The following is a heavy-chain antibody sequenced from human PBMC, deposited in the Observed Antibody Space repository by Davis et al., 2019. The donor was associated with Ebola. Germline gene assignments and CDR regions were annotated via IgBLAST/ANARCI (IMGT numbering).Heavy chain of an antibody. D-gene: IGHD3-3*01. CDR2: ISATGGDI. V-gene: IGHV3-23*01. Sequence: GGSLRLSCAASGLAFRSYAMTWVRQAPGKRMEWVSGISATGGDIDYADSVKGRFTIARDNSKNMLYLQLSSLRVEDTAVYYCTPRGGYYVFDYWGQGTLVTVSS. J-gene: IGHJ4*02. CDR3: TPRGGYYVFDY. CDR1: GLAFRSYA.